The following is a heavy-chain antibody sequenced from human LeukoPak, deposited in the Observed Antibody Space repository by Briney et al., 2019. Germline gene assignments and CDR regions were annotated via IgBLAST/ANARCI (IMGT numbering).Heavy chain of an antibody. D-gene: IGHD2-21*02. CDR3: ARGKVVTFSAKVTRAQWYFDL. CDR1: GYTFTSYG. V-gene: IGHV1-18*01. Sequence: GASVKVSCKASGYTFTSYGISWVRQAPGQGLEWMGWISAYNGNTNYAQKLQGRVTMTTDTSTSTAYMELRSLRSDDTAVYYCARGKVVTFSAKVTRAQWYFDLWGRGTLVTVSS. J-gene: IGHJ2*01. CDR2: ISAYNGNT.